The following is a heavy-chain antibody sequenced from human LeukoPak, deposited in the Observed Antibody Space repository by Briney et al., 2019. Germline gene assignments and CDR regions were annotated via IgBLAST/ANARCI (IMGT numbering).Heavy chain of an antibody. CDR1: GFTFSNYA. D-gene: IGHD2-15*01. CDR2: ISDSGGST. Sequence: GSLRLSCAASGFTFSNYAMSWVRQAPGRGLEWVSSISDSGGSTYYADSVKGRFTISRDNSKNTQYPQMSSLRAEDTAVYYCAKGGGVVVSSPYYFDYWGQGTLVTVSS. CDR3: AKGGGVVVSSPYYFDY. V-gene: IGHV3-23*01. J-gene: IGHJ4*02.